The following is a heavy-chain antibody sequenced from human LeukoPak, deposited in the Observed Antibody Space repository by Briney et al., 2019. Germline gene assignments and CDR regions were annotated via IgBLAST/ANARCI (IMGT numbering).Heavy chain of an antibody. CDR2: IYYSGST. CDR3: ARGGSQGYYYGSGSFPYFYYYMDV. D-gene: IGHD3-10*01. CDR1: GGSISSYY. Sequence: SETLSLTCTVSGGSISSYYWSWIRQPPGKGLEWIGFIYYSGSTNYNPSLKSRVTISVDTSKNQFSLKLSSVTAADTAVYYCARGGSQGYYYGSGSFPYFYYYMDVWGKGTTVTISS. J-gene: IGHJ6*03. V-gene: IGHV4-59*01.